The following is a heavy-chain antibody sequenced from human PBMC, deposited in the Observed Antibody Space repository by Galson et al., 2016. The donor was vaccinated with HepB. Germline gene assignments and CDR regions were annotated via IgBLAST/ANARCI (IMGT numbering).Heavy chain of an antibody. CDR2: ISDSSSNR. V-gene: IGHV3-48*03. Sequence: SLRLSCAGFGFNFSDYEMNWVRQVPGKGLEWVSYISDSSSNRYYGDSVQGRFVISRENAKNSVFLQMNSLRVEDTAIYYCAREHRSFDVWGQGTLVAVSS. J-gene: IGHJ4*02. CDR3: AREHRSFDV. CDR1: GFNFSDYE.